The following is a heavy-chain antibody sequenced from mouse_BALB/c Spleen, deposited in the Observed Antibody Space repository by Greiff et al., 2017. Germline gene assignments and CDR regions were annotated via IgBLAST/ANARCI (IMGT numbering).Heavy chain of an antibody. Sequence: QVQLQQPGAELVKPGASVKLSCKASGYTFTSYWMHWVKQRPGQGLEWIGEIDPSDSYTNYNQKFKSKATLTVDKSSSTAYMQLSSLTSEDSAVYYCTRCGYVDYFDDWGQGTTLTVSS. J-gene: IGHJ2*01. CDR3: TRCGYVDYFDD. D-gene: IGHD2-10*02. CDR1: GYTFTSYW. CDR2: IDPSDSYT. V-gene: IGHV1-69*02.